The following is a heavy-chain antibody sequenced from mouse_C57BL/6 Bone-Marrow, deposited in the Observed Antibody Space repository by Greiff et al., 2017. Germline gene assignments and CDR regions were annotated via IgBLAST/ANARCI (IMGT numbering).Heavy chain of an antibody. CDR2: IDPANGNT. Sequence: VHVKQSVAELVRPGASVKLSCTASGFNIKNPYMHWVKQRPEQGLEWIGRIDPANGNTKYAPKFQGKATITADTSSNTAYLQLSSLTSEDTAIYYCARRITTVVAPFDYWGQGTTLTVSS. D-gene: IGHD1-1*01. J-gene: IGHJ2*01. CDR1: GFNIKNPY. V-gene: IGHV14-3*01. CDR3: ARRITTVVAPFDY.